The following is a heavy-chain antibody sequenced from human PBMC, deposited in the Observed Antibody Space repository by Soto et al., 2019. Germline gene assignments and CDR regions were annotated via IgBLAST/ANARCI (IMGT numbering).Heavy chain of an antibody. Sequence: QVQLQESGPGLVKPSQTLSLTCTVSGGSISSGGYYWSWIRQHPGKGLEWIGYIYYSGSTYYNPSLNSRVTISVDTSKNQCSLKLSSVTAADTAVYYCASSGPDCGYSYGPFYYGMDVWGQGTTVTVSS. CDR3: ASSGPDCGYSYGPFYYGMDV. J-gene: IGHJ6*02. D-gene: IGHD5-18*01. V-gene: IGHV4-31*03. CDR2: IYYSGST. CDR1: GGSISSGGYY.